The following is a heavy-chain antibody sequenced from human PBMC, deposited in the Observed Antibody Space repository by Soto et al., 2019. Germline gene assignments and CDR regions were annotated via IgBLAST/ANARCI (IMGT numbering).Heavy chain of an antibody. J-gene: IGHJ4*02. D-gene: IGHD2-15*01. Sequence: QVQLVESGGGVVQPGRSLRLSCAASGFTFSSYGMHWVRQAPGEGLEWVAVISYDGSNKYYADSVKGRFTISRDNSKNTLYLQMNSLRAEDTAVYYCAKDLDVVAATYFDYWGQGTLVTVSS. V-gene: IGHV3-30*18. CDR1: GFTFSSYG. CDR3: AKDLDVVAATYFDY. CDR2: ISYDGSNK.